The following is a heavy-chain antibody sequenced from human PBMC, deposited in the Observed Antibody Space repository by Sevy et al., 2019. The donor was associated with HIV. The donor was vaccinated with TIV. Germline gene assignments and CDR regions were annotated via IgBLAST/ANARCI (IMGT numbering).Heavy chain of an antibody. CDR1: RFTFSHYA. J-gene: IGHJ4*02. Sequence: GGSLRLSCVASRFTFSHYAMHWVRQAPGKGLQWVASISNNGEDENYADSVVGRFTISRDNPKNTLFLQMSSLRPEDTALYYCATDWRTPPTAILYPFDFWGQGIPVTVSS. V-gene: IGHV3-30*04. CDR2: ISNNGEDE. CDR3: ATDWRTPPTAILYPFDF. D-gene: IGHD5-18*01.